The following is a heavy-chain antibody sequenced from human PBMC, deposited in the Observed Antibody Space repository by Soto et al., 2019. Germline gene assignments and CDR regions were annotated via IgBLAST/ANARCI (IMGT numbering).Heavy chain of an antibody. CDR3: ARGRGRYSSGWSWFDP. CDR2: INHSGST. Sequence: SETLSLTCAVYGGSFSGYYWSWIRQPPGKGLEWIGEINHSGSTNYNPSLKSRVTISVDTSKNQFSLKLTSVTAADTAVYYCARGRGRYSSGWSWFDPWGQGTLVTVSS. D-gene: IGHD6-19*01. V-gene: IGHV4-34*01. CDR1: GGSFSGYY. J-gene: IGHJ5*02.